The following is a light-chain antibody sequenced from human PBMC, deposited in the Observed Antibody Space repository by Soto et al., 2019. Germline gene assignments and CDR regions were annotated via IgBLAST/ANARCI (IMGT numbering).Light chain of an antibody. V-gene: IGKV3-11*01. CDR2: DAS. Sequence: EIVLTQSPATLSLSPGERATLSCRASQSVSSYFAWYHQKPGQAPRLLIYDASSKATGIPARFSGSGSGTDFTLTIGSLEPDDFAVYYCQQRGNWPVTFGQGTRVDIK. CDR3: QQRGNWPVT. CDR1: QSVSSY. J-gene: IGKJ1*01.